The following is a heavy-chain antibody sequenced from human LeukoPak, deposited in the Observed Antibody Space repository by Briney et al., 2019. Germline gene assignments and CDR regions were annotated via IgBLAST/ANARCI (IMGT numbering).Heavy chain of an antibody. Sequence: PSETLSLTCTVSGGSISSGDYYWSWIRQPPGKGLEWIGYNYYSGSTYYNPSLKSRVTISVDTSKNQFSLKLSSVTAADTAVYYCAREARYCTNGVCANFDYWGQGTLVTVSS. CDR3: AREARYCTNGVCANFDY. CDR2: NYYSGST. CDR1: GGSISSGDYY. J-gene: IGHJ4*02. D-gene: IGHD2-8*01. V-gene: IGHV4-30-4*01.